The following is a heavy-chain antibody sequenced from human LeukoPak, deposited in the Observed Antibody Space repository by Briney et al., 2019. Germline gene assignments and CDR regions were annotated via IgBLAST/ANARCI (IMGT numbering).Heavy chain of an antibody. CDR1: GGSVSSGSYY. Sequence: SETLSLTCTVSGGSVSSGSYYWSWIRQPPGKGLEWIGYIYYSGSSNYNPSLKSRVTISVDTSKNQFSLKLSSVTAADTAVYYCARLIYTNDAFDIWGQGTMVTVSS. V-gene: IGHV4-61*01. CDR2: IYYSGSS. CDR3: ARLIYTNDAFDI. J-gene: IGHJ3*02. D-gene: IGHD3-16*01.